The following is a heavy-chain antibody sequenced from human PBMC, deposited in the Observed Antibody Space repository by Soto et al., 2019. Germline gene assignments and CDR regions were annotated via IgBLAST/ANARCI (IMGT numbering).Heavy chain of an antibody. J-gene: IGHJ4*02. V-gene: IGHV3-15*01. CDR1: GFTFSNAW. D-gene: IGHD3-10*01. CDR3: TTDAKGSEAIWFGELRSDFDY. Sequence: EVQLVESGGGLVKPGGSLRLSCAASGFTFSNAWMSWVRQAPGKGLEWVGRIKSKTDGGTTDYAAPVKGRFTISRDDSKNTLYLQMNSLKTEDTAVYYCTTDAKGSEAIWFGELRSDFDYWGQGTLVTVSS. CDR2: IKSKTDGGTT.